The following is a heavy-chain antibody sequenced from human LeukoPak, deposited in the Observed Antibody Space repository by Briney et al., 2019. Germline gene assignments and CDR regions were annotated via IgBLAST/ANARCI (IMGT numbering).Heavy chain of an antibody. J-gene: IGHJ4*02. CDR2: ISTGTYI. CDR1: GFTFSRFE. CDR3: TREQDREAAATVVGDY. Sequence: PGGSLRLSCVASGFTFSRFEMNWVRQAPGKGLEWISHISTGTYIAYTDSVKGRFTISRDNDKNQLYLQMNSLRAEDTAVYYCTREQDREAAATVVGDYWGQGTLVTVSS. D-gene: IGHD4-23*01. V-gene: IGHV3-48*03.